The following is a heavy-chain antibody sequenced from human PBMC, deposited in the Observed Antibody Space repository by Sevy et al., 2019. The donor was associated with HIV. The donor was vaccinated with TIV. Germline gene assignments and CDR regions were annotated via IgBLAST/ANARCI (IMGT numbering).Heavy chain of an antibody. CDR1: GGSFSGCY. Sequence: SETLSLTCAVYGGSFSGCYWSWIRQPPGKGLEWIGEINHSGSTNYNPSLKSRVTISVDTSKNQFSLKLSSVTAADTAVYYCARGQSGRTDPWGQGTLVTVSS. V-gene: IGHV4-34*01. CDR2: INHSGST. D-gene: IGHD1-26*01. CDR3: ARGQSGRTDP. J-gene: IGHJ5*02.